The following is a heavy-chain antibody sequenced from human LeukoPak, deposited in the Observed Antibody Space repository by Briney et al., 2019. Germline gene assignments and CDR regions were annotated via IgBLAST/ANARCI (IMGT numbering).Heavy chain of an antibody. CDR1: GFTFSSYE. Sequence: PGGSLRLSCAASGFTFSSYEMNWVRQAPGKGLEWVSYISSSGSTIYYADSVKGRFTISRDNAKNSLYLQMNSLRAEDTAVYYCARDPGYGDFIDYWGQGTLVTVSS. J-gene: IGHJ4*02. D-gene: IGHD4-17*01. CDR2: ISSSGSTI. CDR3: ARDPGYGDFIDY. V-gene: IGHV3-48*03.